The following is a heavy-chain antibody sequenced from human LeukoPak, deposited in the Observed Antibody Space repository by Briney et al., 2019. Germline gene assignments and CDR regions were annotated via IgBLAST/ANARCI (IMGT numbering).Heavy chain of an antibody. CDR1: GFTFNIYA. J-gene: IGHJ4*02. D-gene: IGHD3-10*01. V-gene: IGHV3-23*01. CDR3: AKDPMVRGSTYDN. Sequence: GGSLRLSCAASGFTFNIYAMTWVRQAPGKGLEWVSTISDSAGSTHYADSVKGRFTISRDNSRNTVYLQMNSLRAEDTAVYYCAKDPMVRGSTYDNWGQGTLVTVSS. CDR2: ISDSAGST.